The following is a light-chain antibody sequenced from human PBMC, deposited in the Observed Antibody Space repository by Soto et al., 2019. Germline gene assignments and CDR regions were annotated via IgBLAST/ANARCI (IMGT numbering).Light chain of an antibody. CDR2: DAS. J-gene: IGKJ1*01. Sequence: DIQMTQSPSTLSASIGDRVTITCRASESIRTWLAWYQHKPGKAPKFLIYDASSLESGVPPRFSGSGSGTEFTLTISSLQPDDFATYYCQQYDSFSVTFGQGTKVDIK. V-gene: IGKV1-5*01. CDR1: ESIRTW. CDR3: QQYDSFSVT.